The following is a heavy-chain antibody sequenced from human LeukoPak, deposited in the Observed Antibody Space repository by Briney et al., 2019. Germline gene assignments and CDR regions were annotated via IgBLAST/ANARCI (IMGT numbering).Heavy chain of an antibody. CDR2: ISTSGYTI. CDR3: ARVSSSWISDAFDL. V-gene: IGHV3-48*03. J-gene: IGHJ3*01. CDR1: RFSFSNYE. Sequence: GGSLRLSCEAARFSFSNYEMNWVRQAPGKGLEWVSYISTSGYTIYYADSVQGRFTISRDNAENSLYLQMDSLRAEDTAVYDCARVSSSWISDAFDLWGQGTMVTVSS. D-gene: IGHD5-12*01.